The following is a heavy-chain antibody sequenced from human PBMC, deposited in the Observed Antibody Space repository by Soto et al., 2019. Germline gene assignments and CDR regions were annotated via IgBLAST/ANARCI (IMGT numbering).Heavy chain of an antibody. J-gene: IGHJ5*02. CDR1: GFTFSIYW. CDR2: ISNDGTST. D-gene: IGHD6-13*01. Sequence: GGSLRLSCAASGFTFSIYWMHWVRQTPGKGLVWVSRISNDGTSTNYADSVKGRFTISRDNAKNTLYLQMNSLRVEDTAVYYCAGGGHNSNWYNWFDPWGQGTLVTVSS. V-gene: IGHV3-74*01. CDR3: AGGGHNSNWYNWFDP.